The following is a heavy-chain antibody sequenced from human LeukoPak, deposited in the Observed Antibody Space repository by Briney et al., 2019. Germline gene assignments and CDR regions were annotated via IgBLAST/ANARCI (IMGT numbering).Heavy chain of an antibody. CDR1: GITLSNYG. D-gene: IGHD3-22*01. CDR2: ISGSGGST. J-gene: IGHJ4*02. V-gene: IGHV3-23*01. Sequence: GGSLRLSCAVSGITLSNYGMTWVRQAPGKGPEWVAGISGSGGSTNYADSVKGRFTISRDNPKNTLYLQMNSLTVEDTAVYFCAKRGVAIRVILVGFHKEAYYFDSWGQGALVTVSS. CDR3: AKRGVAIRVILVGFHKEAYYFDS.